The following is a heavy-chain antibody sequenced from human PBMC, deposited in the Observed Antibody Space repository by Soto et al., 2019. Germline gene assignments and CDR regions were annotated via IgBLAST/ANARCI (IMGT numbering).Heavy chain of an antibody. J-gene: IGHJ6*02. Sequence: KPSETLSLTCAVSGGSISSGGYSWSWIRQPPGKGLEWIGYIYHSGSTYYNPSLKSRVTISVDRSKNQFSLKLSSVTAADTAVYYCASQIQLWPRFLYYGMDVWGQGTTVTVSS. V-gene: IGHV4-30-2*01. D-gene: IGHD5-18*01. CDR3: ASQIQLWPRFLYYGMDV. CDR2: IYHSGST. CDR1: GGSISSGGYS.